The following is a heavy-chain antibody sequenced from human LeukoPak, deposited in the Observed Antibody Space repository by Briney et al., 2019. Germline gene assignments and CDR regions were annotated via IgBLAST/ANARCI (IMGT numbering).Heavy chain of an antibody. CDR1: GYTLTELS. CDR2: FDPVDGET. J-gene: IGHJ3*02. CDR3: ATCSRDCSAFDI. V-gene: IGHV1-24*01. D-gene: IGHD3/OR15-3a*01. Sequence: ASVKVSCKVSGYTLTELSMHWVRQAPGKGLEWMGGFDPVDGETIYAQKFQGRVTMTEDTSTDTAYMELSSLRSEDTAVYYCATCSRDCSAFDIWGQGTMVTVSS.